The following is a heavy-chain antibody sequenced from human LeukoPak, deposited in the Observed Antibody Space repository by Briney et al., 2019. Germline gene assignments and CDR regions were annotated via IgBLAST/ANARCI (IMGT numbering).Heavy chain of an antibody. D-gene: IGHD3-22*01. J-gene: IGHJ2*01. CDR1: GYTFISHH. CDR2: INPDGGTT. V-gene: IGHV1-46*01. Sequence: ASVKVSCKASGYTFISHHLHWVRQAPGERLEWMGVINPDGGTTIYAQNVQGRVTMTREMSTSIGYMELTGLRSEDTASFYCARGRFDGYYDGRGYYAWYFDLWGRGTLVTVSS. CDR3: ARGRFDGYYDGRGYYAWYFDL.